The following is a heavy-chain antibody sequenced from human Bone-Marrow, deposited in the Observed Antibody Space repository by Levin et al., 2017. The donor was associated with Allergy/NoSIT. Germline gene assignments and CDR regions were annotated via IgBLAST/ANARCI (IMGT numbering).Heavy chain of an antibody. CDR3: ARDTLSSSGWFYYFGMDV. Sequence: GGSLRLSCAASGFKFSDRGMHWVRQAPGKGLEWVGIIWYDGTNKHYADSVRGRFTISRDNSKNTLYLQMNSLRAEDTALYYCARDTLSSSGWFYYFGMDVWGQGTTVTVSS. CDR2: IWYDGTNK. V-gene: IGHV3-30*02. J-gene: IGHJ6*02. D-gene: IGHD6-19*01. CDR1: GFKFSDRG.